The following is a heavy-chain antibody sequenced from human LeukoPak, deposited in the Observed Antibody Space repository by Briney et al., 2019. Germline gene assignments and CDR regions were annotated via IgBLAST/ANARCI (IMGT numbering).Heavy chain of an antibody. CDR2: IYGGGST. CDR3: ASRAYYYDSSGYYYDWFDP. CDR1: GFTVSSNY. V-gene: IGHV3-66*01. J-gene: IGHJ5*02. Sequence: GGSLRLSCAASGFTVSSNYMSWVRQAPGKGLEWVSVIYGGGSTYYADSVKGRFTISRDNSKNTLYLQMNSLRAEDTAVYYCASRAYYYDSSGYYYDWFDPWGQGTLVTVSS. D-gene: IGHD3-22*01.